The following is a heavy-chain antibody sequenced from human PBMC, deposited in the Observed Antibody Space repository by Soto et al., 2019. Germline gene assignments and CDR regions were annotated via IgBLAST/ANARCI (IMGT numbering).Heavy chain of an antibody. D-gene: IGHD6-19*01. CDR3: AKTVPATKY. Sequence: EVQLLESGGGLAQPGGSLRLSCAASGFTFSRYAMRWVRQAPGQGLEWVSGISSSGDSTYYADSVKGRFTISRDNSKNTLYLQMNSLRAEDTAVYYCAKTVPATKYWGQGTLVTVSS. CDR2: ISSSGDST. J-gene: IGHJ4*02. CDR1: GFTFSRYA. V-gene: IGHV3-23*01.